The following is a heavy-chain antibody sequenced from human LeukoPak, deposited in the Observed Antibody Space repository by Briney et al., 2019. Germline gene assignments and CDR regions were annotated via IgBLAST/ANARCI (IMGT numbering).Heavy chain of an antibody. V-gene: IGHV4-34*01. CDR1: GGSFSGYY. Sequence: SETLSLTCAVYGGSFSGYYWSWIRQPPGKGLEWIGEINHSGSTNYNPSLKSRVTISVDTSKNQFSLKLSSVTAADTAVYYCARGKPTYDFWSGWYRDGLDRWRGYYFDYWGQGTLVTVSS. CDR2: INHSGST. J-gene: IGHJ4*02. CDR3: ARGKPTYDFWSGWYRDGLDRWRGYYFDY. D-gene: IGHD3-3*01.